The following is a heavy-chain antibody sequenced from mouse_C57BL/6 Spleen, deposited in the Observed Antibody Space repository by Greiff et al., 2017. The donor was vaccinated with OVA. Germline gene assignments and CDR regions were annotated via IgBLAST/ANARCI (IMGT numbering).Heavy chain of an antibody. V-gene: IGHV5-6*01. Sequence: EVQVVESGGDLVKPGGSLKLSCAASGFTFSSYGMSWVRQTPDKRLEWVATISSGGSYTYYPDSVKGRFTISRDNAKNTLYLQMSSLKSEDTAMYYCARQTGTQSYAMDYWGQGTSVTVSS. D-gene: IGHD4-1*01. CDR3: ARQTGTQSYAMDY. CDR1: GFTFSSYG. J-gene: IGHJ4*01. CDR2: ISSGGSYT.